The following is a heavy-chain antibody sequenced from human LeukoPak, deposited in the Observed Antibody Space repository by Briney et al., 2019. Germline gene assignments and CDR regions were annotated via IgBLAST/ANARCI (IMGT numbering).Heavy chain of an antibody. CDR1: GFDFSNYV. Sequence: GGSLRLSCAASGFDFSNYVMSWVRQAPGMGLEWVSFTSSTSSYIYYADSLKGRFTISRDNARNSLYLQMNSLRAEDTAVYYCAGGSRGYCSSASCPFYFDYWGQGTLVTVSS. J-gene: IGHJ4*02. CDR3: AGGSRGYCSSASCPFYFDY. CDR2: TSSTSSYI. D-gene: IGHD2-2*01. V-gene: IGHV3-21*03.